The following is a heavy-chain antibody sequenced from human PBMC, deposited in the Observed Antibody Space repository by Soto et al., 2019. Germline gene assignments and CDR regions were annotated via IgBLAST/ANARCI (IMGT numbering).Heavy chain of an antibody. J-gene: IGHJ4*02. D-gene: IGHD6-19*01. CDR3: ARGRSPLYSSGWYRH. V-gene: IGHV4-39*01. CDR2: IYYSGAT. CDR1: GGSISSSDYY. Sequence: SETLSLTCTVSGGSISSSDYYWAWVRQPPGKGLEWIGSIYYSGATYYNPSLKSRATISVDTSRDQFSLELRSVTAADTAVYYCARGRSPLYSSGWYRHWGQGTLVTVSS.